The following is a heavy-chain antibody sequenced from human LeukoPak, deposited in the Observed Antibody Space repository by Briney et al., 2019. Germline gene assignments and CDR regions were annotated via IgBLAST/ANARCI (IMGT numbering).Heavy chain of an antibody. D-gene: IGHD6-19*01. Sequence: SETLSLTCTVSGGSISSSSYYWGWIRQPPGKGLEWIGCIYYSGSTYYNPSLKSRVTISVDTSKNQFSLKLSAVTAADTAVYYCARRAVADDYWGQGTLVTVSS. CDR1: GGSISSSSYY. V-gene: IGHV4-39*01. CDR2: IYYSGST. CDR3: ARRAVADDY. J-gene: IGHJ4*02.